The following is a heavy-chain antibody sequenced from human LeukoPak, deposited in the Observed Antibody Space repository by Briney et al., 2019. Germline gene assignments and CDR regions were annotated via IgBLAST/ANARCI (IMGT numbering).Heavy chain of an antibody. CDR3: ASITMIVVVTAS. Sequence: PGGSLRLSCAASGFTFSSYAMSWVRQAPGKGLEWVSAISGSGGSTYYADSVKGRFTISRDNSKNTLYLQMNSLRAEDTAVYYCASITMIVVVTASWGQGTLVTVSS. CDR2: ISGSGGST. J-gene: IGHJ4*02. CDR1: GFTFSSYA. V-gene: IGHV3-23*01. D-gene: IGHD3-22*01.